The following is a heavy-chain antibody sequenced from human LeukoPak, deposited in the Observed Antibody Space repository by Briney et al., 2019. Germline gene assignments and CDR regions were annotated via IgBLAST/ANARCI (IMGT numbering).Heavy chain of an antibody. V-gene: IGHV1-69*01. CDR1: GGTFSSYA. Sequence: ASVKVSCTASGGTFSSYAISWVRQAPGQGLEWMGGIIPIFGTTNYAQKFQGRVTLTADESTSTAYMELSSLRSEDTAVYYCARDWDTVVAFDYWGQGTLVTVSS. CDR2: IIPIFGTT. J-gene: IGHJ4*02. CDR3: ARDWDTVVAFDY. D-gene: IGHD5-18*01.